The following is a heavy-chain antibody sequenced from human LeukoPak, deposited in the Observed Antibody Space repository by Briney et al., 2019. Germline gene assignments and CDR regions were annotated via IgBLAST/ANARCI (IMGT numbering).Heavy chain of an antibody. CDR3: ARHSGSSDGAFDI. CDR2: IFYSGRN. V-gene: IGHV4-59*08. J-gene: IGHJ3*02. D-gene: IGHD6-13*01. Sequence: PSETLSLTCTVSGGSISTNYWSWIRQPPGKGLEWIGNIFYSGRNNYNPSLRSRVTISVDTSKNQFSLKLASVTAADTAVYYCARHSGSSDGAFDIWGQGTMVTVSS. CDR1: GGSISTNY.